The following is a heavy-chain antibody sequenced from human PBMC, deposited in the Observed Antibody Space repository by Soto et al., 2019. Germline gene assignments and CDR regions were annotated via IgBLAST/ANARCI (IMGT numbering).Heavy chain of an antibody. CDR1: LFTFSSYA. V-gene: IGHV3-23*01. Sequence: TVRSLRLSWSASLFTFSSYARSWVLQAPGKGLEWVSAISGSGGSTYYADSVKGRFTISRDNSKNTLYLQMNSLRAEDTAVYYCAKEDLERDYFEYWGQGTLVTVSS. CDR3: AKEDLERDYFEY. CDR2: ISGSGGST. D-gene: IGHD1-1*01. J-gene: IGHJ4*02.